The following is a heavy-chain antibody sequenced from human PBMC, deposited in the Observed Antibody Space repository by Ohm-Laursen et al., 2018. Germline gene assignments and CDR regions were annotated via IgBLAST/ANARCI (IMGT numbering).Heavy chain of an antibody. CDR3: ARATYSSGWYEYWYFDL. CDR1: GYSISSGYY. J-gene: IGHJ2*01. V-gene: IGHV4-38-2*02. Sequence: TLSLTCFVSGYSISSGYYWGWIRQPPGKGLEWIGSIYHSGSIYYNPSLKSRVTISVDTSKNQFSLKLSSVTAADTAVYYCARATYSSGWYEYWYFDLWGRGTLVTVSS. D-gene: IGHD6-19*01. CDR2: IYHSGSI.